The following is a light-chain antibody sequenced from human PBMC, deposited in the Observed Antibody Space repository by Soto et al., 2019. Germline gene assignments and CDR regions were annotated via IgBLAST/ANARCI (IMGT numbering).Light chain of an antibody. V-gene: IGLV2-14*01. Sequence: QSALTQPASVSGSPGQSITISCTGTSSDVGGYKYVSWYQQHPGKAPKLMIYEVSNRPSGVSNRFSGSKSGNTASLTISGLQAEYEADYYCSSYTSSSTRVFGGGTKLTVL. CDR2: EVS. CDR1: SSDVGGYKY. J-gene: IGLJ3*02. CDR3: SSYTSSSTRV.